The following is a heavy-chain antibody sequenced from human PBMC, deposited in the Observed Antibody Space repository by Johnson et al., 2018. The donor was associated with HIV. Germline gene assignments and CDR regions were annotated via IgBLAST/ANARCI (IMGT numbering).Heavy chain of an antibody. CDR1: GFTVSSNY. CDR3: ARDPPGRAFDI. J-gene: IGHJ3*02. V-gene: IGHV3-66*02. CDR2: IYSGGST. Sequence: VQLVESGGGLVQPGGSLRLSCAASGFTVSSNYMSWVRQAPGKGLEWVSVIYSGGSTYYADSVKGRFTISRDNSKNTLYLQMNILRAEDTAVYYCARDPPGRAFDIWGQGTMVTVSS.